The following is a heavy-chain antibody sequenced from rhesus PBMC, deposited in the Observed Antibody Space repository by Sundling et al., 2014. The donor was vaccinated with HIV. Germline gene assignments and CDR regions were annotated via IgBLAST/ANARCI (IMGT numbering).Heavy chain of an antibody. CDR2: ISWSGDST. Sequence: EVQLVESGGGVVQPGGSLRLSCAASGFTFDDYAMHWVRQAPGKGLEWVSGISWSGDSTGYADSVKGRFTISRDNAKNSLYLQMNRLRAEDTALYYCARIPLNWNPSGAFDYWGQGVLVTVSS. CDR1: GFTFDDYA. V-gene: IGHV3-78*01. D-gene: IGHD1-26*01. J-gene: IGHJ4*01. CDR3: ARIPLNWNPSGAFDY.